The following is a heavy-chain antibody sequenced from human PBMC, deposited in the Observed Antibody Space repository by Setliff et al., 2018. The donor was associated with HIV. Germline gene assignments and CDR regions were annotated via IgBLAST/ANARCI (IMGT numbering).Heavy chain of an antibody. CDR2: IIRIFGST. CDR3: ARDDHYYDMGSILSDWYSGL. V-gene: IGHV1-69*13. Sequence: SVKVSCKASGGTFSSYAISWVRQAPGQGLEWMGGIIRIFGSTKYAQKFLGRVIITADESTNTVEMELSSLTSEDTAVYYCARDDHYYDMGSILSDWYSGLWGRGTLVTVSS. J-gene: IGHJ2*01. CDR1: GGTFSSYA. D-gene: IGHD3-22*01.